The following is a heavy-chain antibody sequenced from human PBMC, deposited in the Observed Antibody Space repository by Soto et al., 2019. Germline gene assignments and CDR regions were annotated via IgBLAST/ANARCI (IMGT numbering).Heavy chain of an antibody. J-gene: IGHJ4*02. V-gene: IGHV3-21*01. CDR2: ITSSSSAI. CDR1: GFTFSSYT. CDR3: ARDPNTGTYHFNY. Sequence: EVQLLESGGGLVKPGGSLRLSCAASGFTFSSYTMNWVRQAPGKGLEWVSSITSSSSAIYYADSVRGRFTISRDNAKNSVYLQMISVRAEDAAVYSCARDPNTGTYHFNYWGQGTLVTVSS. D-gene: IGHD1-1*01.